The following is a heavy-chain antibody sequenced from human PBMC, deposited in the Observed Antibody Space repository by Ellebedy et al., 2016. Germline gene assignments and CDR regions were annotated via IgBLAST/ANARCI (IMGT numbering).Heavy chain of an antibody. CDR2: VYSSGST. Sequence: SETLSLTCTVSGASITTYYWSWIRQPPGKGLEWIGYVYSSGSTNYNPSLTSRVTMSVDTSKSQFSLRLTSVTAADTAVYYCAKWNGGWNAFDVWGQGTMVTVSS. J-gene: IGHJ3*01. CDR3: AKWNGGWNAFDV. V-gene: IGHV4-59*01. D-gene: IGHD1-1*01. CDR1: GASITTYY.